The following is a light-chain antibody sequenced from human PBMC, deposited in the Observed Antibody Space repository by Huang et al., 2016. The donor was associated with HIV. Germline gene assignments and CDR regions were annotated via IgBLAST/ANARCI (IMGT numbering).Light chain of an antibody. J-gene: IGKJ4*01. CDR3: QQRSSWPLT. CDR1: QNINTY. Sequence: EIVLTQSPVTLSMSPGQRATLSCRASQNINTYLAWSQQKPGQAPRLLIYDASNGATGIPARFSGSGSGTDFTLTISSREPEDFVVYFCQQRSSWPLTFGGGTTIEIK. V-gene: IGKV3-11*01. CDR2: DAS.